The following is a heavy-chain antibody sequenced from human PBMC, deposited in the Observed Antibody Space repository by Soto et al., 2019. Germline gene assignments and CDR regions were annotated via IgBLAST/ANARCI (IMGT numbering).Heavy chain of an antibody. CDR1: GGSISSSSYS. J-gene: IGHJ5*02. Sequence: PSETLSLTCTVSGGSISSSSYSWNWIRQPPGKGLEWIGYIYHSGSTYYNPSLKSRVTVSVDKSKNQFSLKLSSATAADTAVYYCARDDLYGGWFDPWGQGTLVTVSS. D-gene: IGHD4-17*01. V-gene: IGHV4-30-2*01. CDR2: IYHSGST. CDR3: ARDDLYGGWFDP.